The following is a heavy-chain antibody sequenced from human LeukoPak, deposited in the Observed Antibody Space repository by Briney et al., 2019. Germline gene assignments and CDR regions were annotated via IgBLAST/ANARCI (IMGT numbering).Heavy chain of an antibody. CDR3: ARVPVWSGYYRLSIF. D-gene: IGHD3-3*01. CDR1: GYTFTSYD. V-gene: IGHV1-8*01. J-gene: IGHJ4*02. CDR2: MNPNSGNT. Sequence: ASVKVSCKASGYTFTSYDINWVRQATGQGLEWMGWMNPNSGNTGYAQKFQGRVTMTRNTSRSTAYMELSSLRSEDTAVYYCARVPVWSGYYRLSIFWGQGTLVTVSS.